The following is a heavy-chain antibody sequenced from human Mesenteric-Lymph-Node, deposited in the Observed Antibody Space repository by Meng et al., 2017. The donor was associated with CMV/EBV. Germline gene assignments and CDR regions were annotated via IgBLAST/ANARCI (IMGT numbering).Heavy chain of an antibody. V-gene: IGHV2-5*02. D-gene: IGHD5-18*01. CDR1: GFSLSTSGVG. CDR3: THSRGYSYGFDY. Sequence: FSGFSLSTSGVGVSWVRQPPGEALDWLALIYWDDDKRYSPSLKNRLTITKDTSKNQVVLTMANMGPVDTATYFCTHSRGYSYGFDYWGQGTLVTVS. CDR2: IYWDDDK. J-gene: IGHJ4*02.